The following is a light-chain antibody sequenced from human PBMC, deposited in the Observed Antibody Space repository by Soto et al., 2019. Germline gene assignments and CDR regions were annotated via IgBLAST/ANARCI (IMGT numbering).Light chain of an antibody. CDR2: GAS. J-gene: IGKJ1*01. CDR1: QSVSSSY. V-gene: IGKV3-20*01. Sequence: EIVLTQSPGTLSLSPGERATLSCRASQSVSSSYLAWYQQKPGQAPRLLIYGASSRATGIPDGFSGSGSGTDFTLTISRLEPEDFAVYYCQQYGSSPRTFGQGPKVAIK. CDR3: QQYGSSPRT.